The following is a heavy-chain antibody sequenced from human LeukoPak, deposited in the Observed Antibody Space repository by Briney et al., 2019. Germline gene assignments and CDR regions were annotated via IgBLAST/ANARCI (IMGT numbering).Heavy chain of an antibody. CDR2: IGSSSSPI. CDR1: GFTFRSYA. V-gene: IGHV3-48*01. D-gene: IGHD4-11*01. Sequence: GGSLRLSCAASGFTFRSYAMTWVRQAPEKGLEWVSYIGSSSSPIYYADSVKGRFTISRDNAKNSLYLQMDSLRAEDAAVYYCARDQAYSFDYWGQGTLVTVSS. J-gene: IGHJ4*02. CDR3: ARDQAYSFDY.